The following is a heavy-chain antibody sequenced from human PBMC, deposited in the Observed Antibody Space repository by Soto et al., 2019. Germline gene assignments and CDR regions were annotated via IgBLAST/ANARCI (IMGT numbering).Heavy chain of an antibody. Sequence: GGSLKISCAASGFTVSSNYMSWVRQAPGKGLEWVSVIYSGGSTYYADSVKGRFTISRDNSKNTLYLQMNSLRAEDTAVYYCARGLGYSGSYFDYWGQGTLVTVSS. J-gene: IGHJ4*02. CDR3: ARGLGYSGSYFDY. CDR1: GFTVSSNY. CDR2: IYSGGST. V-gene: IGHV3-53*01. D-gene: IGHD1-26*01.